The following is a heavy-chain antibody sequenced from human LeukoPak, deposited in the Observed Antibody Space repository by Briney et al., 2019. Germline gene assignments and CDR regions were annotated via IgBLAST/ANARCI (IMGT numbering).Heavy chain of an antibody. CDR3: ARDSGVKGSWYGDDAFDI. CDR1: ASTFSSYW. J-gene: IGHJ3*02. D-gene: IGHD2-15*01. Sequence: GGSLTLSCAASASTFSSYWMSWVRQAPGKVLEWVANIKQEGSEKYYVDSVKGRFTISRDNAKNSLYLQMNSLRAEDTAVYYCARDSGVKGSWYGDDAFDIWGQGTMVTVSS. V-gene: IGHV3-7*01. CDR2: IKQEGSEK.